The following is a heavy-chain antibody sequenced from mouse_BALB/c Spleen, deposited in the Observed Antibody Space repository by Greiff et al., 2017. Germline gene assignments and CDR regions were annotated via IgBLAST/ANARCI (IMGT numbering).Heavy chain of an antibody. CDR1: GFTFSSYT. J-gene: IGHJ4*01. CDR2: ISNGGGST. Sequence: EVKLMESGGGLVQPGGSLKLSCAASGFTFSSYTMSWVRQTPEKRLEWVAYISNGGGSTYYPDTVKGRFTISRDNAKNTLYLQMSSLKSEDTAMYYCARQDYDYDFYYAMDYWGQGTSVTVSS. CDR3: ARQDYDYDFYYAMDY. D-gene: IGHD2-4*01. V-gene: IGHV5-12-2*01.